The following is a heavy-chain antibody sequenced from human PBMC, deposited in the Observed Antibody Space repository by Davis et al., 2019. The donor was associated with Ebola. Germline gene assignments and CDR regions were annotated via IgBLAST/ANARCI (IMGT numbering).Heavy chain of an antibody. J-gene: IGHJ5*02. V-gene: IGHV1-69*02. CDR3: ARGAAGTVSFVGWFDP. D-gene: IGHD6-19*01. CDR1: GGTFSSYT. CDR2: IIPILGIA. Sequence: SVKVSCKASGGTFSSYTISWVRQAPGQGLEWMGRIIPILGIANYAQKFQGRVTITADKSTSTAYMELSSLRSEDTAVYYCARGAAGTVSFVGWFDPWGQGTLVTVSS.